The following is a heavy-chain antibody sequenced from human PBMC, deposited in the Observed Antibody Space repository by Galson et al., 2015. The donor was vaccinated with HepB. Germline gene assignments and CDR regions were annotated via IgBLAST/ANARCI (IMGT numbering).Heavy chain of an antibody. CDR3: ARDSHQAGSGSGDYDAFDI. D-gene: IGHD3-10*01. Sequence: SVKVSCKASGGTFSSYAISWVRQAPGQGLEWMGGIIPIFGTANYAQKFQGRVTITADESTSTAYMELSSLRSEDTAVYYCARDSHQAGSGSGDYDAFDIWGQGTMVTVSS. J-gene: IGHJ3*02. V-gene: IGHV1-69*13. CDR1: GGTFSSYA. CDR2: IIPIFGTA.